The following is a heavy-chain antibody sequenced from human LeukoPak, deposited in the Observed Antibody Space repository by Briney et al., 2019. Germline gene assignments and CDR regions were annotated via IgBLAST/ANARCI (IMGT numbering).Heavy chain of an antibody. D-gene: IGHD4-23*01. V-gene: IGHV4-59*08. CDR3: ARHTVYYGGNNWFDP. CDR2: IYYSGST. J-gene: IGHJ5*02. CDR1: GDPISSYY. Sequence: PSETLSLTCTVSGDPISSYYWTWIRQPPGKGLELIGYIYYSGSTNYNPSLKSRVTISVDTSKNQFSLKLSSVTAADTAVYYCARHTVYYGGNNWFDPWGQGTLVTVSS.